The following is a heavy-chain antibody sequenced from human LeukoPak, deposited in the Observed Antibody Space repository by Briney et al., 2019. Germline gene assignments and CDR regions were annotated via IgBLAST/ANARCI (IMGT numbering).Heavy chain of an antibody. V-gene: IGHV1-8*01. CDR3: AKDTEQWSTPGLGAFDI. CDR1: GYTFTSYD. D-gene: IGHD6-19*01. J-gene: IGHJ3*02. Sequence: ASVKVSCKASGYTFTSYDINWVRQATGQGLEWMGWMNPNSGNTGYAQKFQGRVTMTRNTSISTAYMELSSLRAEDTALYYCAKDTEQWSTPGLGAFDIWGQGTMVTVSS. CDR2: MNPNSGNT.